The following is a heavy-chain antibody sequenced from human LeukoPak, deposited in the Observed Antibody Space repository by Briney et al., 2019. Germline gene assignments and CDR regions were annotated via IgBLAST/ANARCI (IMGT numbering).Heavy chain of an antibody. D-gene: IGHD3-10*01. CDR1: GGSISSYY. Sequence: KSSETLSLTCTVSGGSISSYYWSWIRQPAGKGLEWIGRIYTSGSTNYNPSLKSRVTMSVDTSKNQFSLKLSSVTAADTAVYYCARTLWFGEAGWFDPWGQGTLVTVSS. J-gene: IGHJ5*02. CDR3: ARTLWFGEAGWFDP. CDR2: IYTSGST. V-gene: IGHV4-4*07.